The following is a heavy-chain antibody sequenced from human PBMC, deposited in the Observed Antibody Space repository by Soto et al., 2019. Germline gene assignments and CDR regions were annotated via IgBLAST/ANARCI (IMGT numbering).Heavy chain of an antibody. V-gene: IGHV3-64D*08. Sequence: GGSLRLSCSASGFTFSSYAMHWVRQAPGKGLEYASAISSNGGSTYYADSVKGRFTISRDNSKNTLYLQMSSLRAEDTAVYYCVKNIGYCSSTSCPPRYYYYGMDVWGQGTTVTVSS. J-gene: IGHJ6*02. CDR1: GFTFSSYA. D-gene: IGHD2-2*01. CDR3: VKNIGYCSSTSCPPRYYYYGMDV. CDR2: ISSNGGST.